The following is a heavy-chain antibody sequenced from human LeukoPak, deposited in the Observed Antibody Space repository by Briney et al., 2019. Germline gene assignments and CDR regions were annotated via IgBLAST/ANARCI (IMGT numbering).Heavy chain of an antibody. J-gene: IGHJ6*04. CDR3: ARGYSSGLMDV. V-gene: IGHV1-46*01. D-gene: IGHD6-19*01. CDR2: INPNGGGT. CDR1: RHTFTSYY. Sequence: GASVKVSCKASRHTFTSYYMHWVRQAPGQGLEWMGIINPNGGGTNYAQKSQGRVTMTRDMSTSTVYMELSSLRPEDTAVYYCARGYSSGLMDVWGKGTTITVSS.